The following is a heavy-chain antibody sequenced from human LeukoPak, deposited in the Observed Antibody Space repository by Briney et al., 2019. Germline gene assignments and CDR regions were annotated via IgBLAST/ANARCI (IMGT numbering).Heavy chain of an antibody. CDR3: AGLKYSNYELYYGMDV. CDR1: GFTFSSYG. CDR2: ISSSSSYI. Sequence: GGSLRLSCAASGFTFSSYGMHWVRQAPGKGLEWVSSISSSSSYIYYADSVKGRFTISRDNAKNSLYLQMNSLRAEDTAVYYCAGLKYSNYELYYGMDVWGQGTTVTVSS. J-gene: IGHJ6*02. D-gene: IGHD4-4*01. V-gene: IGHV3-21*01.